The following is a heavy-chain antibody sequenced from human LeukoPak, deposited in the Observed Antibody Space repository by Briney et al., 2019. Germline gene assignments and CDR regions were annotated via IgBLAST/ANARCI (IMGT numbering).Heavy chain of an antibody. CDR1: GGSISSYY. J-gene: IGHJ4*02. Sequence: PSETLSLTCIVSGGSISSYYWSWIRQPPGKGLEWIGFIYDSGSTNYNPSLKSRVTISVDTSKNQFSLKLSSVTAADTAVYYCARDSIAARRIYFDYWGQGTLVTVSS. D-gene: IGHD6-6*01. V-gene: IGHV4-59*12. CDR2: IYDSGST. CDR3: ARDSIAARRIYFDY.